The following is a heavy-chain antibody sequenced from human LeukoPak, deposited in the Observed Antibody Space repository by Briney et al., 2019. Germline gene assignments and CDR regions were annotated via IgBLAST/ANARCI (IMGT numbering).Heavy chain of an antibody. CDR3: ARVWELRDWFDP. V-gene: IGHV1-69*01. Sequence: SVKVSCKASGGTFSSYAISWVRQAPGQGLEWMGGIIPIFGTANYAQKFQGRVTITADGSTSTAYMELSSLRSEDTAVYYCARVWELRDWFDPWGQGTLVTVSS. CDR2: IIPIFGTA. D-gene: IGHD1-26*01. CDR1: GGTFSSYA. J-gene: IGHJ5*02.